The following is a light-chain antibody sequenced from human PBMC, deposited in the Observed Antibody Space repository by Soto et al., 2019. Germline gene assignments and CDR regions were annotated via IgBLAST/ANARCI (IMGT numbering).Light chain of an antibody. Sequence: DIVMTQAPLSLHVIPGEPASISCRSSPSLLYSNGHNHLALYLQKPGQSQNLLIFLGTNRASGVPDRLFGSGLCTEITVTISVVEGEEAGLSYCRQALEAWSVGQGTKLEIK. CDR1: PSLLYSNGHNH. CDR2: LGT. J-gene: IGKJ2*01. CDR3: RQALEAWS. V-gene: IGKV2-28*01.